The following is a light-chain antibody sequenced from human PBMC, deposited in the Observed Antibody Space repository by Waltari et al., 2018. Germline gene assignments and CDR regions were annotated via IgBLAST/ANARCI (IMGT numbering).Light chain of an antibody. CDR3: QQSYSTPRT. J-gene: IGKJ2*01. Sequence: DVQMTQSPSSLSASVGDTVTITCRASQHISRYLNWYQQQPGKAPKLLIYAATTLQSEVPSRFTGSGSGTDFTLTISSVQPEDFATYYCQQSYSTPRTFGQGTKLDIK. CDR2: AAT. CDR1: QHISRY. V-gene: IGKV1-39*01.